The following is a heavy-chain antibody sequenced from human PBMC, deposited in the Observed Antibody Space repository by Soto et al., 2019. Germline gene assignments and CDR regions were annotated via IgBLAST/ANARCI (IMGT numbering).Heavy chain of an antibody. CDR2: ISGSGGST. J-gene: IGHJ6*03. D-gene: IGHD2-2*01. CDR1: GFTFSSYA. Sequence: PGGSLRLSCAASGFTFSSYAMSWVRQAPGKGLEWVSAISGSGGSTYYAGSVKGRFTISRENAKNSLYLQMNSLRAGDTAVYYCARGPFPYCSSTSCYFHYYMDVWGKGTTVTVSS. V-gene: IGHV3-23*01. CDR3: ARGPFPYCSSTSCYFHYYMDV.